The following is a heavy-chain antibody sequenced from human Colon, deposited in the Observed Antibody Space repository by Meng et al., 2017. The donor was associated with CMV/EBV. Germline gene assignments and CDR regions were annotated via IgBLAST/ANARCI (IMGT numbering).Heavy chain of an antibody. J-gene: IGHJ4*02. CDR1: GSTFRTSD. CDR3: ARDGAAGFYGSGSYFFDF. D-gene: IGHD3-10*01. CDR2: ISSSSSTI. Sequence: GESLKISCSDSGSTFRTSDIHWVRQAPGKGLEWVAFISSSSSTIFYADSVQGRFTISRENAKNSLFLQMDSLRDEDTAVYYCARDGAAGFYGSGSYFFDFWGQGTLVTVSS. V-gene: IGHV3-48*02.